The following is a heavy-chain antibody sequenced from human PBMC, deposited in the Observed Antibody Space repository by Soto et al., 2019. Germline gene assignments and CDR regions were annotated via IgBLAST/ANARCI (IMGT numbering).Heavy chain of an antibody. CDR2: NNHSGST. Sequence: SETLSLTCAVYGGSFSGYYWSWIRQPPGKGLEWIGENNHSGSTNYSPSLKSRVTISVDTSKNQFSLKLSSVTAADTAVYYCARSGILLGYWGQGTLVTVSS. V-gene: IGHV4-34*01. CDR1: GGSFSGYY. CDR3: ARSGILLGY. D-gene: IGHD2-15*01. J-gene: IGHJ4*02.